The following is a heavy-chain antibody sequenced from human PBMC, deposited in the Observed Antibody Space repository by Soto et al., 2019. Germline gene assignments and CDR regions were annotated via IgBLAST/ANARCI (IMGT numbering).Heavy chain of an antibody. CDR3: ARDRVAGIWGDAFDI. J-gene: IGHJ3*02. Sequence: QVQPVQSGAEVKKPGASVKVSCKTSGYTFTNHGINWVRQASGQGLEWMGWINPYNANVNYAQKLQGRVTMTTDTSTSTAYMDLRSLTSDDTAVYYCARDRVAGIWGDAFDIWGQGTMVTVSS. V-gene: IGHV1-18*04. CDR2: INPYNANV. D-gene: IGHD3-16*01. CDR1: GYTFTNHG.